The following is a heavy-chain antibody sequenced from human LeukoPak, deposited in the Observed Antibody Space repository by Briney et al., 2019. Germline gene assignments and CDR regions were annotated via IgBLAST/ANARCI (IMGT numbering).Heavy chain of an antibody. CDR2: IIPIFGTA. D-gene: IGHD6-13*01. V-gene: IGHV1-69*05. Sequence: ASVKVSCKASGYTFTSYGISWVRQAPGQGLEWMGGIIPIFGTANYAQKFQGRVTITTDESTSTAYMELSSLRSEDTAVYYCARRPSGYSSSWYYFDYWGQGTLVTVSS. J-gene: IGHJ4*02. CDR1: GYTFTSYG. CDR3: ARRPSGYSSSWYYFDY.